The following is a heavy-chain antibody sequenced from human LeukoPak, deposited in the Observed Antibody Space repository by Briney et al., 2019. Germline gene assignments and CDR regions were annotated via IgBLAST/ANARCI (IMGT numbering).Heavy chain of an antibody. Sequence: PSETLSLTCTVSGGSISSSSYYWGWIRQPPGKGLEWFGSIYYSGSYYYNPSLKSRVTISVDTSKNQYSLKLSSVTAADTAVYYCARHSSRGNAFDIWGQGTMVTVSS. CDR3: ARHSSRGNAFDI. D-gene: IGHD2-15*01. CDR1: GGSISSSSYY. J-gene: IGHJ3*02. CDR2: IYYSGSY. V-gene: IGHV4-39*01.